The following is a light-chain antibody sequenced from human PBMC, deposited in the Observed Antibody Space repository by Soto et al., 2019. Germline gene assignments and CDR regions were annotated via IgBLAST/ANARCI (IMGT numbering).Light chain of an antibody. J-gene: IGKJ2*03. CDR3: QQYGTSPYS. V-gene: IGKV3-20*01. Sequence: EIVLTQSPGTLSLSPGERATLSCRASETVSSTYLAWYQQKPGQAPRLLISAASSRATGTPDRFNGSGTGTDFTLTISRLEPEDVTVYYCQQYGTSPYSFGQGTRLDMK. CDR2: AAS. CDR1: ETVSSTY.